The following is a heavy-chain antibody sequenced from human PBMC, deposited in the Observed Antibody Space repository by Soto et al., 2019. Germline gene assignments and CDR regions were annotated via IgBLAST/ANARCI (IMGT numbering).Heavy chain of an antibody. CDR3: ASLGY. CDR1: GFTFSSYS. Sequence: GGSLRLSCAASGFTFSSYSMNWVRQAPGKGLEWISYIRSDSGTIFYADSVKGRFTISRDNAKNSLYLQMNSLRAEDTAVHYCASLGYWGQGALVTVSS. CDR2: IRSDSGTI. V-gene: IGHV3-48*01. J-gene: IGHJ4*02.